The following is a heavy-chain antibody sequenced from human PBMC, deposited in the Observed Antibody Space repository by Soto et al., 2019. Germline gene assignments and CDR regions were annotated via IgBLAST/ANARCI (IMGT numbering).Heavy chain of an antibody. CDR3: ARELRIYGDYRYYFDY. CDR1: GFTFSSYG. CDR2: IWYDGSNK. V-gene: IGHV3-33*01. Sequence: QVQLVESGGGVVQPGRSLRLSCAASGFTFSSYGMHWVRQAPGKGLEWVAVIWYDGSNKYYADSVKGRFTISRDNSKNTLYLQINSLRAEDTAVYYCARELRIYGDYRYYFDYWGQGTLVTVSS. D-gene: IGHD4-17*01. J-gene: IGHJ4*02.